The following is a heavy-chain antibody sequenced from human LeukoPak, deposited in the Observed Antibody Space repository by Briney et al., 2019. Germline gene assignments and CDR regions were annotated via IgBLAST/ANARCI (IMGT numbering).Heavy chain of an antibody. CDR2: INPNSGGT. V-gene: IGHV1-2*06. CDR1: GYTFTGYY. J-gene: IGHJ3*02. CDR3: AVEASTRRSNDAFDI. Sequence: GASVKVSCKASGYTFTGYYMHWVRQAPGQGLEWMGRINPNSGGTNYAQKFQGRVTMTRDTSIGTAYMELSRLRSDDTAVYYCAVEASTRRSNDAFDIWGQGTMVTVSS. D-gene: IGHD2-2*01.